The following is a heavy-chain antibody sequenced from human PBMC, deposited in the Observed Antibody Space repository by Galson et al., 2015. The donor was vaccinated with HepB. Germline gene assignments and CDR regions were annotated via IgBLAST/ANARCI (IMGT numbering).Heavy chain of an antibody. CDR2: ISTYNGNI. Sequence: SVKVSCKASGYTFTNYGISWVRQAPGQGLEWMGWISTYNGNINYAQKFQGRLTMTTDTSTSTAYMELRSLRSDDTAVYFCARPGYCGTTTCYTMGYYFEYWGQGTPVTVSS. V-gene: IGHV1-18*04. D-gene: IGHD2-2*02. J-gene: IGHJ4*02. CDR3: ARPGYCGTTTCYTMGYYFEY. CDR1: GYTFTNYG.